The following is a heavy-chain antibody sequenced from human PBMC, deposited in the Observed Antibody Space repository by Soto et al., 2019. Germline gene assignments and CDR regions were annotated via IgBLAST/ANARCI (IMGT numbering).Heavy chain of an antibody. V-gene: IGHV3-73*02. J-gene: IGHJ4*02. CDR2: IRSKTNSYAT. CDR1: GFTFGGSA. CDR3: TRQTDAVQWLVVPTDYNFDY. D-gene: IGHD6-19*01. Sequence: GQLVESGGGLVQPGGSLKLSCAASGFTFGGSAMHWVRQASGKGLEWVGHIRSKTNSYATAYAESMKGRFTISRDDSMNTAYLQMNSLKTEDTAVYFCTRQTDAVQWLVVPTDYNFDYWGQGTLVTVSS.